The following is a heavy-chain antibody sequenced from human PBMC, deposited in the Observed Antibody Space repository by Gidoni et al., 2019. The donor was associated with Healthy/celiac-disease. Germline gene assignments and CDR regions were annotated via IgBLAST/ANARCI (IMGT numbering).Heavy chain of an antibody. J-gene: IGHJ4*02. CDR3: ATTKWERFDY. V-gene: IGHV4-39*01. D-gene: IGHD1-26*01. CDR1: VGSISSSSYY. Sequence: QLQLQESGPGLVKPSETLSLTCTVSVGSISSSSYYWGWIRQPPGKGLEWIGSIYYSGSTYYNPSLKSRVTISVDTSKNQFSLKLSSVTAADTAVYYCATTKWERFDYWGQGTLVTVSS. CDR2: IYYSGST.